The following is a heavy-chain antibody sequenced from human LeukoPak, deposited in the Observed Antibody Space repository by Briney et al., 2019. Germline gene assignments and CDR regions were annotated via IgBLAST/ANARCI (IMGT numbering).Heavy chain of an antibody. J-gene: IGHJ5*02. CDR3: ARTHFDSLGWFDP. Sequence: SETLSLTCTVSGGSIRSSNFYWGWIRQPPGKGLEWIGNINYSGLTYYNPSVKSRVTLSVDVSKNRFSLHLTSVTAADTALYFCARTHFDSLGWFDPWGQGIQVIVSS. CDR2: INYSGLT. V-gene: IGHV4-39*07. CDR1: GGSIRSSNFY. D-gene: IGHD3-9*01.